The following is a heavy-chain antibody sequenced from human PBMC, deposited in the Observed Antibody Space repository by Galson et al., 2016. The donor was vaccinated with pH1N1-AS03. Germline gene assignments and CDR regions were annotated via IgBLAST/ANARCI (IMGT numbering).Heavy chain of an antibody. CDR1: GGSISSFY. CDR2: IYNRGPT. V-gene: IGHV4-59*01. Sequence: SETLSLTCTVSGGSISSFYWTWIRQPPGKGLQFIGYIYNRGPTNYNPSLKSRVTISRDTTKNQFSLKLSSVTAADTAVYYCARGRWDCGGDCYGLIDYWGQGTLVTVSS. D-gene: IGHD2-21*02. J-gene: IGHJ4*02. CDR3: ARGRWDCGGDCYGLIDY.